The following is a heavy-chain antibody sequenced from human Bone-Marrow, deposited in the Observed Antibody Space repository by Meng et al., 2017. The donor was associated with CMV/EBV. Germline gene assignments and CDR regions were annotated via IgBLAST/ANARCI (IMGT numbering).Heavy chain of an antibody. D-gene: IGHD3-16*01. Sequence: ASVKVSCKASGYTFTGYYMHWVRQAPGQGREWMGWINPNSGGTNYAQKFQGRVTMTRDTSISTAYMELSRLRSDDTAVYYCARDQLAVGVFSNWGQGTLVTVSS. CDR3: ARDQLAVGVFSN. V-gene: IGHV1-2*02. J-gene: IGHJ4*02. CDR1: GYTFTGYY. CDR2: INPNSGGT.